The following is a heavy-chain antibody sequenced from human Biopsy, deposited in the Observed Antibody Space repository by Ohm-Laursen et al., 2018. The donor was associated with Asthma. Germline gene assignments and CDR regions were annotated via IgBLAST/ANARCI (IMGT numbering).Heavy chain of an antibody. CDR1: GFVFSQCG. D-gene: IGHD3-22*01. V-gene: IGHV3-30*03. CDR3: ARQSGQDYGDSSGFDI. CDR2: VSSDGHSK. J-gene: IGHJ6*02. Sequence: SLRLSCAASGFVFSQCGMHWVRQGPGKGLEWVALVSSDGHSKYYEDSVKGRFTISRDNSRNRLYLQINRLTVEDSAVYFCARQSGQDYGDSSGFDIWGQGTTVTVSS.